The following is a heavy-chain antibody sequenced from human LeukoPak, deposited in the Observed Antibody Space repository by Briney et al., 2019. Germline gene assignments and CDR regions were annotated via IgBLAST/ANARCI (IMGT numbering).Heavy chain of an antibody. CDR2: ISLSELT. V-gene: IGHV4-4*02. CDR1: GGSITGTNW. Sequence: SETLSLTCCVSGGSITGTNWWSWVRQPPGQGLEWIGEISLSELTNYNPSLKSRATMALDKSKNHLSLNLTSVTAADTAVYYCSRENGAFSPFGYWGQGTLVTVPS. J-gene: IGHJ4*02. CDR3: SRENGAFSPFGY. D-gene: IGHD2-8*01.